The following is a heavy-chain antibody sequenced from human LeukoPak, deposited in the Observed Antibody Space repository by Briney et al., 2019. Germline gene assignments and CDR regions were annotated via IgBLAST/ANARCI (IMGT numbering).Heavy chain of an antibody. D-gene: IGHD3/OR15-3a*01. CDR3: VRGAHRTSWYYFDY. Sequence: GGSLRLSCAASGLTFSTYWMHWVRQAPGKEPVWVSRINSDGSSTSYGDSVKGRFTISRDNAKNTLSLEMNSLRAEDTAVYYCVRGAHRTSWYYFDYWGQGTLVTLSS. J-gene: IGHJ4*02. CDR1: GLTFSTYW. V-gene: IGHV3-74*01. CDR2: INSDGSST.